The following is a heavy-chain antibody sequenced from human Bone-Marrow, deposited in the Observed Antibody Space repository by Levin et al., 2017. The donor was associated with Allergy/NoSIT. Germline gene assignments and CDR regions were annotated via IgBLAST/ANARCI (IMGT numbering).Heavy chain of an antibody. J-gene: IGHJ4*02. CDR2: ISGGGSGT. D-gene: IGHD3-10*01. V-gene: IGHV3-23*01. CDR1: GFSFSSYA. Sequence: RGESLKISCGASGFSFSSYAMTWVRQPPGKGLEWVSSISGGGSGTYYADSVKGRFTISRDNSKNTLYLQMNSLRAEDTAIYYCAKYIHTSGSRPYDYWGQGTLVTVSS. CDR3: AKYIHTSGSRPYDY.